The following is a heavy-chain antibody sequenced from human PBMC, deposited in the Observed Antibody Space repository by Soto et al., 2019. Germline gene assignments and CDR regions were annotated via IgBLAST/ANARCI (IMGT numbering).Heavy chain of an antibody. CDR1: GGTFSSYT. Sequence: QLQLVQSGAEVKKPGSSVKVSCKASGGTFSSYTISWVRQAPGQGLEWMGRIIPILGIANYAQKFQGRVTITADKSTSTAYMELSSLRSEDTAVYYCAREEETVAGLDYWGQGTLVTVSS. CDR2: IIPILGIA. CDR3: AREEETVAGLDY. D-gene: IGHD6-19*01. V-gene: IGHV1-69*08. J-gene: IGHJ4*02.